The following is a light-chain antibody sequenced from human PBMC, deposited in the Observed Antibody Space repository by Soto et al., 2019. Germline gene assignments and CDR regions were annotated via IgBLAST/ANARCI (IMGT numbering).Light chain of an antibody. V-gene: IGKV3-20*01. CDR1: QSVSSSY. J-gene: IGKJ1*01. CDR2: GAS. CDR3: QQSYSTPPWT. Sequence: EIVLTQSPGTLSLSPGERATLSCRASQSVSSSYLAWYQQKPGQAPRLLIYGASSRATGIPDRFSGSGSGTDFTLTISSLQPEDFATYFCQQSYSTPPWTFGQGTKVEIK.